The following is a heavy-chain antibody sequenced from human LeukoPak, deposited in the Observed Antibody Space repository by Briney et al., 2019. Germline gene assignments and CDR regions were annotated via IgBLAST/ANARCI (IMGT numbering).Heavy chain of an antibody. CDR3: AREWYSSSLGDAFDI. V-gene: IGHV1-2*02. CDR1: GYTFTGYY. J-gene: IGHJ3*02. CDR2: INPNSGGT. D-gene: IGHD6-6*01. Sequence: ASVKVSRKASGYTFTGYYMHWVRQAPGQGLEWMGWINPNSGGTNYAQKFQGRVTMTRDTSISTAYMELSRLRSDDTAVYYCAREWYSSSLGDAFDIWGQGTMVTISS.